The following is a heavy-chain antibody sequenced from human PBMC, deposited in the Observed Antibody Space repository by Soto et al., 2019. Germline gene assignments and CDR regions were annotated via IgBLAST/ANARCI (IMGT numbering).Heavy chain of an antibody. Sequence: QVKLVESGGGVVQPGTSLRLSCTASGFSFSNSGIQWVRQTPGKGLEWVALISFDGDKYYVDSVKGRFTISRDNPTNTVYLQMNRLRPKDTGVYYCARDYARGWCQFWGQGTLVTVSS. CDR2: ISFDGDK. D-gene: IGHD2-8*02. CDR1: GFSFSNSG. J-gene: IGHJ4*02. CDR3: ARDYARGWCQF. V-gene: IGHV3-30*03.